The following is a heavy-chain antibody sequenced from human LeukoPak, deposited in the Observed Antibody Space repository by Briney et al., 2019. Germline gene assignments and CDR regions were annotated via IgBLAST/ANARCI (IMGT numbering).Heavy chain of an antibody. CDR1: GGSISSGSYY. CDR3: ARAAYSHDAFDI. Sequence: KPSETLSLTCTVSGGSISSGSYYWSWIRQPAGKGLEWIGRIYTSGSTNYNPSLKSRVTISVDTSKNQFSLKLSSVTAADTAVYYRARAAYSHDAFDIWGQGTMVTVSS. CDR2: IYTSGST. V-gene: IGHV4-61*02. J-gene: IGHJ3*02. D-gene: IGHD6-13*01.